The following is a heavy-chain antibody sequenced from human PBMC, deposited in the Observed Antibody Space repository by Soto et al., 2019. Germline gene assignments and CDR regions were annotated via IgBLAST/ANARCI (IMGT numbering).Heavy chain of an antibody. V-gene: IGHV4-31*03. CDR2: IYYSGST. J-gene: IGHJ4*02. D-gene: IGHD3-10*01. CDR1: GGSISSGGYY. Sequence: QVQLQESGPGVVKPSQTLSLTCTVSGGSISSGGYYWNWIRQHPGKGLEWIGYIYYSGSTYYNPSRMSRGTISVGTSKNPCSLRLCSVTAADTAVYYCARDIGGSGSYKFDSWGQGTLVTVSS. CDR3: ARDIGGSGSYKFDS.